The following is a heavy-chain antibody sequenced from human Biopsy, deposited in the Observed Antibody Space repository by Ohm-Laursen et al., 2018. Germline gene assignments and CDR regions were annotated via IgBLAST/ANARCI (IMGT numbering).Heavy chain of an antibody. CDR1: GGPIDSYY. CDR3: ASAGYNPDWNFDL. V-gene: IGHV4-59*07. CDR2: IYFTGRT. J-gene: IGHJ2*01. Sequence: SDTLSLTCTVSGGPIDSYYWSWIRQPPGQALVWIGYIYFTGRTSYNPSLKSRVTMSVNTSKKQFSLRLSSVTAADTAVYYCASAGYNPDWNFDLWGRGTRVTVSS. D-gene: IGHD5-24*01.